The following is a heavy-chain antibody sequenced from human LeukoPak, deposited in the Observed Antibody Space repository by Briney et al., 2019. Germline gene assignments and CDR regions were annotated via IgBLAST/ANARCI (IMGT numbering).Heavy chain of an antibody. CDR1: GDSVSSNSAA. D-gene: IGHD1/OR15-1a*01. Sequence: SQTLSLTRAISGDSVSSNSAAWSWIRQSPSRGLEWLGRTYYRSKWYNDYAVSAKSRITINPDTSKNQFSLQLSSLTPEDTAVYYCASKNNLMEFAYWGQGTLVTVSS. J-gene: IGHJ4*02. CDR2: TYYRSKWYN. CDR3: ASKNNLMEFAY. V-gene: IGHV6-1*01.